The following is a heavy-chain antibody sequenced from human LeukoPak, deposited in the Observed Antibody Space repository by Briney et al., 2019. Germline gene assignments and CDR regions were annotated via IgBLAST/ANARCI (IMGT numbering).Heavy chain of an antibody. V-gene: IGHV3-23*01. CDR2: ISGSGGST. CDR1: GFTFSSYA. CDR3: AKSKGSGYDWDY. Sequence: PGRSLRLSCAASGFTFSSYAMSWVRQAPGKGLEWVSAISGSGGSTYYADSVKGRFTISRDNSKNTLYLQMNSLRAEDTAVYYCAKSKGSGYDWDYWGQGTLVTVSS. D-gene: IGHD5-12*01. J-gene: IGHJ4*02.